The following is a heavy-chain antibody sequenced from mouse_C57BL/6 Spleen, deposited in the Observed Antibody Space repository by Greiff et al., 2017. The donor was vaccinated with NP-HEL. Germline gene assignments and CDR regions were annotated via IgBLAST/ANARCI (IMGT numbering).Heavy chain of an antibody. CDR2: IYPGSGST. D-gene: IGHD1-2*01. CDR3: ARRVLRPPFAY. J-gene: IGHJ3*01. V-gene: IGHV1-55*01. Sequence: VQLKQPGAELVKPGASVKMSCKASGYTFPSYWITWVKQRPGQGLEWIGDIYPGSGSTNYNEKFKSKATLTVDTSSSTAYMQLSSLTSEDSAVYYCARRVLRPPFAYWGQGTLVTVSA. CDR1: GYTFPSYW.